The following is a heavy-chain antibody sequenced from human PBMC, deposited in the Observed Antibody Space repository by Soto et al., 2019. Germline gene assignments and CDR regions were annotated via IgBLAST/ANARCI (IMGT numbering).Heavy chain of an antibody. CDR2: ISGHNGNT. CDR3: ARHRFNYYDDTVYYYFDY. CDR1: AYSFTSYG. V-gene: IGHV1-18*04. D-gene: IGHD3-22*01. J-gene: IGHJ4*02. Sequence: SLKVSCKASAYSFTSYGISWVRQAPRQGPEWMGWISGHNGNTNHPQSLQGRVTMTTDTSRNTAYMELRSLRSDDTAVYYCARHRFNYYDDTVYYYFDYWGQGTLVTASS.